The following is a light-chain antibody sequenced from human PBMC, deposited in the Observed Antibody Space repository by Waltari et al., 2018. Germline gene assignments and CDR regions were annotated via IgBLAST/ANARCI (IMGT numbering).Light chain of an antibody. J-gene: IGLJ2*01. CDR1: SSDVGTYNY. CDR2: EVT. CDR3: SSYTTTSTVGV. Sequence: QSALTQPASVSGSPGQSITISCTGTSSDVGTYNYVSWYQQRPGKAPNLLIYEVTNRPSGVSDRFSGSKSGYTASLTISELQAEDEADYYCSSYTTTSTVGVFGGGTKLTVL. V-gene: IGLV2-14*01.